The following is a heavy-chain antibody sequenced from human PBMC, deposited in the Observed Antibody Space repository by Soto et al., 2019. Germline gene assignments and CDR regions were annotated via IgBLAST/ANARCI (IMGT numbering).Heavy chain of an antibody. J-gene: IGHJ4*02. CDR3: ARDRHFDWLPYYFDY. V-gene: IGHV3-30-3*01. Sequence: QVQLVESGGGVVQPGRSLRLSCAASGFTFSSYAMHWVRQAPGKGLEWVAVISYDGSNKYYADSVKGRFTISRDNSKNTLYLQMNSLRAEDTAVYYCARDRHFDWLPYYFDYWGQGTLVTVSS. CDR1: GFTFSSYA. D-gene: IGHD3-9*01. CDR2: ISYDGSNK.